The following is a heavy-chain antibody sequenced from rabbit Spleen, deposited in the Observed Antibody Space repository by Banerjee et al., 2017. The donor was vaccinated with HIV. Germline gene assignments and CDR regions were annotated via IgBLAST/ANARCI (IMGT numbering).Heavy chain of an antibody. CDR1: GFSFSSSDY. CDR3: TRDGAGGSYFAL. Sequence: QSLEESGGGLVQPEGSLALTCKASGFSFSSSDYICWVRQAPGKGLEWISCIAGSSSGFTYSATWAKGRFTISKTSSTTVTLQMTRLTAADTATYFCTRDGAGGSYFALGGPGTLVTVS. CDR2: IAGSSSGFT. D-gene: IGHD8-1*01. J-gene: IGHJ4*01. V-gene: IGHV1S40*01.